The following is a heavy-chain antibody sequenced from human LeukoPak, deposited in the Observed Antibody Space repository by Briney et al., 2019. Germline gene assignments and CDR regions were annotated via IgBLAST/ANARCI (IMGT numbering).Heavy chain of an antibody. V-gene: IGHV3-30*04. CDR3: ARRWISGYGSGSYYSPDALDI. Sequence: GGSLRLSCAASGFTFSSYAMHWVRQAPGKGLEWVAVISYDGSNKYYADSVKGRFTISRDNSKNTLYLQMNSLRAEDTAVYYCARRWISGYGSGSYYSPDALDIWGQGTMVTVSA. CDR1: GFTFSSYA. D-gene: IGHD3-10*01. J-gene: IGHJ3*02. CDR2: ISYDGSNK.